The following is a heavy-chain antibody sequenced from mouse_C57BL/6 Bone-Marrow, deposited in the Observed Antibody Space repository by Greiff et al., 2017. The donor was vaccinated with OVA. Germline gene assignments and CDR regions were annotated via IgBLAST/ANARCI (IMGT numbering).Heavy chain of an antibody. CDR3: ARRATVVHFDY. CDR2: INPGSGGT. J-gene: IGHJ2*01. V-gene: IGHV1-54*01. Sequence: QVQLKQSGAELVRPGTSVKVSCKASGYAFTNYLIERVKQRPGQGLEWIGVINPGSGGTNYNEKFKGKATLTADKSSSTAYMQRSSLTSEDSAVYFCARRATVVHFDYWGQGTTLTVSS. CDR1: GYAFTNYL. D-gene: IGHD1-1*01.